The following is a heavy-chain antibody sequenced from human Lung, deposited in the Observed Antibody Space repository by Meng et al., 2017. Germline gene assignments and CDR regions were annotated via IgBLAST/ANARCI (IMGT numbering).Heavy chain of an antibody. Sequence: LQLQESGPGLLKPSETLSLTCTVSGGSTTSTSYYWDWIRQSPAKGLEWIGTIGYSGTIVYNPSLSSRVTMTLETSKNQFSLKLSSVTAPDTAVYYCARRVHDGSGHHYFDYWGQGTLVTVSS. V-gene: IGHV4-39*01. D-gene: IGHD3-22*01. CDR2: IGYSGTI. CDR3: ARRVHDGSGHHYFDY. J-gene: IGHJ4*02. CDR1: GGSTTSTSYY.